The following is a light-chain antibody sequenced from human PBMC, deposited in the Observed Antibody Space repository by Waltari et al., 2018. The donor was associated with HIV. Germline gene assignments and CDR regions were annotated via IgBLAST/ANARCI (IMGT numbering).Light chain of an antibody. J-gene: IGLJ1*01. CDR1: NIGAKS. CDR3: QGWDMTSDHFV. CDR2: NDV. Sequence: SYVLTQPPSVSVAPGQTARITCGGNNIGAKSVHWYRHTLGQAPVLVVCNDVKRPSGMSDRFSGSNSGNTATLLITGADVGDEAEYYCQGWDMTSDHFVFGPGTTVTVL. V-gene: IGLV3-21*02.